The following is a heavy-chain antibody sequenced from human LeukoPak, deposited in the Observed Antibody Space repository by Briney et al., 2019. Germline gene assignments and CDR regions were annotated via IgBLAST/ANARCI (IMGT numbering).Heavy chain of an antibody. CDR2: INHSGST. J-gene: IGHJ4*02. D-gene: IGHD2-15*01. CDR1: GGSFSGYY. Sequence: SETLSLTCAVYGGSFSGYYWSWIRQPPGKGLEWIGEINHSGSTNYNPSLKSRVTISVDTSKNQFSLKLSSVTAADTAVYYCAGRGKEITSAVVAAMTIDYWGQGALVTVSS. V-gene: IGHV4-34*01. CDR3: AGRGKEITSAVVAAMTIDY.